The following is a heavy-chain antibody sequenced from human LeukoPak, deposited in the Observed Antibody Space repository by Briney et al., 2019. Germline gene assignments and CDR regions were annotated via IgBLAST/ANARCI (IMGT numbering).Heavy chain of an antibody. D-gene: IGHD2-2*01. V-gene: IGHV3-53*01. J-gene: IGHJ5*02. CDR1: GFTVSSNY. Sequence: GGSLRLSCAAFGFTVSSNYMSWVRQAPGKGLEWVSVIFGGGGTYYGDSVRGRFTISRDNSKNTLNLQMNSLRAEDTALYYCVRDRCSSTSCHDSPNWFDPWGQGTLVTVSS. CDR2: IFGGGGT. CDR3: VRDRCSSTSCHDSPNWFDP.